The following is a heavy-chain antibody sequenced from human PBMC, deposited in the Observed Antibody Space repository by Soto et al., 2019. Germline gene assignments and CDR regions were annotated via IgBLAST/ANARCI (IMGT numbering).Heavy chain of an antibody. D-gene: IGHD3-3*01. J-gene: IGHJ5*02. Sequence: QVQLVESGGGVVQPGDSLRLSCAASGFMFSGYGMHWIRQAPGKGLEWVAVISHDGSAKYYGDSVKGRCTVSRDNSNNTLFLQIDSLRAEDTAVYYCAKLVGGVKAIGAPGDWLDPWGQGTLVTVSS. V-gene: IGHV3-30*18. CDR2: ISHDGSAK. CDR1: GFMFSGYG. CDR3: AKLVGGVKAIGAPGDWLDP.